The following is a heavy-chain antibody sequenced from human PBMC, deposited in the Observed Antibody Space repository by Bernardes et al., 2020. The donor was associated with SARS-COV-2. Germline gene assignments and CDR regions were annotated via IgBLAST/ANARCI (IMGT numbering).Heavy chain of an antibody. CDR2: ITPDGSGT. CDR1: GFTFSTFC. CDR3: ATGGNGASAPGMDV. V-gene: IGHV3-74*01. Sequence: GESLRLSCAASGFTFSTFCMHWGRQTPGRGLVWVSRITPDGSGTDYADSVKGRFIISRDNAKNTLYLQMNSLRAEDTAVYYCATGGNGASAPGMDVWGQGTTVTVSS. D-gene: IGHD1-1*01. J-gene: IGHJ6*02.